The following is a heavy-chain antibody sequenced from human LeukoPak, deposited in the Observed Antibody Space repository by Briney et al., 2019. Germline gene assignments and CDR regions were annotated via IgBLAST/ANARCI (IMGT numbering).Heavy chain of an antibody. CDR1: GFSVSSNY. D-gene: IGHD6-19*01. J-gene: IGHJ4*02. CDR3: AKGSSGWPYYFDY. Sequence: GGSLRLSCVASGFSVSSNYMSWVRQAPGKGLEWVSSISSSSSYIYYADSVKGRFTISRDNSKNTLYLQMNSLRAEDTAVYYCAKGSSGWPYYFDYWGQGTLVTVSS. CDR2: ISSSSSYI. V-gene: IGHV3-21*04.